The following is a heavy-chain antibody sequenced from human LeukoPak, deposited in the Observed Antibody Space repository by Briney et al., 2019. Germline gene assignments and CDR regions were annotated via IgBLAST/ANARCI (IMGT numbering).Heavy chain of an antibody. V-gene: IGHV4-39*01. CDR3: ARLDTSPDY. CDR1: GGSVSSSAYY. D-gene: IGHD3/OR15-3a*01. Sequence: SETLSLTCTVSGGSVSSSAYYWGWIRQPPGKGLEWIGNVYYTGSTTSNPSFRSRVAISVATSKNQFSLRLTSVSAADTAVYYCARLDTSPDYWGQGTLVTVSS. J-gene: IGHJ4*02. CDR2: VYYTGST.